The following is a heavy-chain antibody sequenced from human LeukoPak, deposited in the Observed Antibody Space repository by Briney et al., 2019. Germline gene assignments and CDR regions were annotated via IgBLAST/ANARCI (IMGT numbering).Heavy chain of an antibody. CDR1: GGYISTNHY. J-gene: IGHJ6*04. D-gene: IGHD4-23*01. CDR3: MRVSRIDYSGNPEGDV. V-gene: IGHV4-4*07. CDR2: IYISGST. Sequence: PSETLSLTCTVSGGYISTNHYWNWTPQPAGKGPEWIGRIYISGSTNYNPSPQSRITVSVDTFKNQFSLKLRSVTPADTAVYYCMRVSRIDYSGNPEGDVWGKGTTVTVSS.